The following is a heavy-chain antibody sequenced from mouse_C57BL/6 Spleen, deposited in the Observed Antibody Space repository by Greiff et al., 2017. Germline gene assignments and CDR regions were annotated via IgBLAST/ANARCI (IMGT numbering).Heavy chain of an antibody. V-gene: IGHV1-50*01. D-gene: IGHD2-1*01. J-gene: IGHJ4*01. CDR2: IDPSDSST. CDR1: GYTFTSYW. CDR3: ARKGIYYGSYYAMDY. Sequence: QVQLQQPGAELVKPGASVKLSCKASGYTFTSYWMQWVNPRPGQGLEWIGEIDPSDSSTNYNQKVKGKAPWTVDTSSSTAYMQLSSLTSEDSAVYYCARKGIYYGSYYAMDYWGQGTSVTVSS.